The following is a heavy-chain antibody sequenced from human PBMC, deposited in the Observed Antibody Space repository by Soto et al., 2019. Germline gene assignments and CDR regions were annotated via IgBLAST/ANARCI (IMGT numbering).Heavy chain of an antibody. Sequence: VQLVESGGGVVQPGRSLRLSCAASGFTFSMYVMHWVRQAPGKGLEGVAVMAYDGNREYYGDSVKGRFFVSRDNSKNTLYLQMNSLRPEDTAVYYCARVGGSFYGSWDSWGQGALVTVSS. CDR1: GFTFSMYV. CDR2: MAYDGNRE. CDR3: ARVGGSFYGSWDS. V-gene: IGHV3-30-3*01. J-gene: IGHJ4*02. D-gene: IGHD1-26*01.